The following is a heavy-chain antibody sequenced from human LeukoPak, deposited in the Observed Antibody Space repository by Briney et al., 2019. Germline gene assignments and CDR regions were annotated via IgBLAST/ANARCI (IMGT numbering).Heavy chain of an antibody. CDR2: IRYDGSNK. V-gene: IGHV3-30*02. J-gene: IGHJ4*02. Sequence: GGSLRLSCASSGFTFSSYGMHWVRQAPGKGLEWVAFIRYDGSNKYYADSVKGRFTISRDNSKNTLYLQMNSLRAEDTAVYYCAKDLVGATDYWGQGTLVTVSS. CDR1: GFTFSSYG. CDR3: AKDLVGATDY. D-gene: IGHD1-26*01.